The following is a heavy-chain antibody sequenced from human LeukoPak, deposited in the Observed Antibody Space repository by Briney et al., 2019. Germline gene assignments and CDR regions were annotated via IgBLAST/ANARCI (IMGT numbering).Heavy chain of an antibody. J-gene: IGHJ4*02. V-gene: IGHV4-59*01. CDR2: VYYSGST. D-gene: IGHD3-10*01. CDR3: ARASGSSYVVFFFDY. Sequence: PSETLSLTCTVSGDSISTYYWSWIRQPPGKGLEWIGYVYYSGSTTYNPSLKSRATISVDTSKNQFSLKLTSVTAADTAVYYCARASGSSYVVFFFDYWGQGTLVTVSS. CDR1: GDSISTYY.